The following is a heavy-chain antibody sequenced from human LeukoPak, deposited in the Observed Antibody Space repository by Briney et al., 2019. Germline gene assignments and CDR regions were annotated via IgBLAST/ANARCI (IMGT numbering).Heavy chain of an antibody. Sequence: GGSLRLSCAASGFTFSSYAMTWVRQGPGKGLEWVSSISGSGSSTYYADSVKGRFTISRDNSKSTLFLQMNSLRAEDTAVYYCARGVDPWGQGTLVTVSS. CDR3: ARGVDP. CDR2: ISGSGSST. CDR1: GFTFSSYA. V-gene: IGHV3-23*01. J-gene: IGHJ5*02.